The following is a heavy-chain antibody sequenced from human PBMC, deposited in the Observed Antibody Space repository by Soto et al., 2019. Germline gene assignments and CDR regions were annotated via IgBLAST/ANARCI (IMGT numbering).Heavy chain of an antibody. D-gene: IGHD3-9*01. CDR1: GFTFSSYS. CDR2: ISSSSSTI. J-gene: IGHJ6*02. CDR3: ARDAHTYDILTGYVYYYGMDV. V-gene: IGHV3-48*02. Sequence: EVQLVESGGGLVQPGGSLRLSCAASGFTFSSYSMNWVRQAPGKGLEWVSYISSSSSTIYYADSVKGRFTISRDNAKNSLYLQMNSLSDEDTAVYYCARDAHTYDILTGYVYYYGMDVWGQGTTVSVSS.